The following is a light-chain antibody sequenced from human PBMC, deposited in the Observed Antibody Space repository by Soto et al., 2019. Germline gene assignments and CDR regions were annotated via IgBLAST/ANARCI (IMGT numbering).Light chain of an antibody. CDR2: SVS. J-gene: IGKJ5*01. CDR3: QQGYTSSIT. CDR1: QSIGKH. V-gene: IGKV1-39*01. Sequence: DIQMTQSPSSLSASVGDRVTITCLASQSIGKHLNWYQQKPGKAPKFLIYSVSSLQSGVPSRFSGSGPGTDFTLTINSLQPEDFATYYCQQGYTSSITFGQGIRLEIK.